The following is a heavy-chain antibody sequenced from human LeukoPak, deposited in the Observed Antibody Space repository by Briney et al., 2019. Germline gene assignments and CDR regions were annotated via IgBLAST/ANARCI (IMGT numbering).Heavy chain of an antibody. V-gene: IGHV4-39*01. Sequence: SETLSLTCTVSGGSISSSSYYWGWLRQPPGKGLEWIGSIYYSGSTYYNPSLKSRVTISVDTSKNQFSLKLSSVTAADTAVYYCARPEFCYGSGSPPFGEYYFDYWGQGTLVTVSS. D-gene: IGHD3-10*01. CDR2: IYYSGST. CDR3: ARPEFCYGSGSPPFGEYYFDY. CDR1: GGSISSSSYY. J-gene: IGHJ4*02.